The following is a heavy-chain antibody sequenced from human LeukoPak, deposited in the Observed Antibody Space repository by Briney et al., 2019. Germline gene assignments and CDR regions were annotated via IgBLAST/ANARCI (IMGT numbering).Heavy chain of an antibody. J-gene: IGHJ4*02. Sequence: PGGSLRLSCAASGFTFDDYAMHWVRQAPGKGLEWVSGISWNSGSIGYADSVKGRFTISRDNAKNSLYLQMNSLRAEDTALYYCAKEGSSGWHFDYWGQGTLVTVSS. D-gene: IGHD6-19*01. V-gene: IGHV3-9*01. CDR2: ISWNSGSI. CDR3: AKEGSSGWHFDY. CDR1: GFTFDDYA.